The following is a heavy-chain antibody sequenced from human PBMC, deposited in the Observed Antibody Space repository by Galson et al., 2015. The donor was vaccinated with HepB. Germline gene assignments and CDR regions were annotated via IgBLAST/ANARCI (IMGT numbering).Heavy chain of an antibody. CDR2: ISYDGSNK. J-gene: IGHJ5*02. V-gene: IGHV3-30-3*01. Sequence: SLRLSCAASGFTFSSYAMHWVRQAPGKGLEWVAVISYDGSNKYYADSVKGRFTISRDNSKNTLYLQMNSLRAEDTAVYYCARDYSSGWSPQLNWFDPWGQGTLVTVSS. CDR3: ARDYSSGWSPQLNWFDP. D-gene: IGHD6-19*01. CDR1: GFTFSSYA.